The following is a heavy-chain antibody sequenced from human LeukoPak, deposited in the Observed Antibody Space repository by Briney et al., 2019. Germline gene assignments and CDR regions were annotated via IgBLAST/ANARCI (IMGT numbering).Heavy chain of an antibody. CDR2: ISGSGGST. Sequence: GGSLRLSCAASGFTFSNYAMSWVRQAPGKGLEWVSAISGSGGSTYYADSVKGRFTISRDNSKNTLYLQMNSLRAEDTAVYYCAKGCRAPQYHYYGMDVWGQGTPVTVSS. V-gene: IGHV3-23*01. CDR3: AKGCRAPQYHYYGMDV. D-gene: IGHD2/OR15-2a*01. CDR1: GFTFSNYA. J-gene: IGHJ6*02.